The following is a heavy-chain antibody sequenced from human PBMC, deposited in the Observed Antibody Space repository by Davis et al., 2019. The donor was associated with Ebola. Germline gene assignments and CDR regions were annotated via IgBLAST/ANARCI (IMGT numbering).Heavy chain of an antibody. D-gene: IGHD2-15*01. V-gene: IGHV3-48*02. CDR2: VGASGDHI. J-gene: IGHJ6*02. CDR3: ARRILSPSRGGMDV. CDR1: GFTFTNYA. Sequence: PGGSLRLSCAASGFTFTNYAMYWVRQAPGKGLEWLSHVGASGDHISYADSVKGRFIISRDNAQNSLYLHLNSLRDEDTAVYFCARRILSPSRGGMDVWGRGTTVIVSS.